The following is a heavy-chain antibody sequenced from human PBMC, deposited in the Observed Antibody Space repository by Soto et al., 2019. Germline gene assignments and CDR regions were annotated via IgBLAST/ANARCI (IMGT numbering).Heavy chain of an antibody. CDR1: GFTFSMYS. Sequence: EVQLVESGGGLVKPGGSLRLSCAASGFTFSMYSMNWVRQAPGKGLEWVSSISSSSSYIYYADSVKGRFTISRDNAKNSLYLQMNSLRAEDTAVYYCARGGPYYYDSSGYQAYWGQGTLVTVSS. V-gene: IGHV3-21*01. CDR3: ARGGPYYYDSSGYQAY. J-gene: IGHJ4*02. CDR2: ISSSSSYI. D-gene: IGHD3-22*01.